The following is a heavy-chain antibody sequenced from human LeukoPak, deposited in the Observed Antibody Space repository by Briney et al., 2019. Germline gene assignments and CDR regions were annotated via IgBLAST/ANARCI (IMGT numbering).Heavy chain of an antibody. CDR1: VGTFSSYA. CDR2: IIPIFGTA. V-gene: IGHV1-69*06. Sequence: SVKVSCKASVGTFSSYAISWVRQAPGQGLEWMGRIIPIFGTANYAQKFQGRVTITADKSTSTAYMELSSLRSEDTAVYYCASNSYGGYDAFDIWGQGTMVTVSS. J-gene: IGHJ3*02. D-gene: IGHD4-23*01. CDR3: ASNSYGGYDAFDI.